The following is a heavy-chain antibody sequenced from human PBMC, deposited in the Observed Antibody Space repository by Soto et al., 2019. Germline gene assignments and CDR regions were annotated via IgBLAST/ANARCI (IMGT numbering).Heavy chain of an antibody. CDR1: GFTFSSYS. CDR3: AGNPEPSSSWYAAP. D-gene: IGHD6-13*01. Sequence: GGSLRLSCAASGFTFSSYSMNWVRQAPGKGLEWVSSISSSSYIYYADSVKGRFTISRDNAKNSLYLQMNSLRAEDTAVYYCAGNPEPSSSWYAAPWGQGTLVTVSS. V-gene: IGHV3-21*01. CDR2: ISSSSYI. J-gene: IGHJ5*02.